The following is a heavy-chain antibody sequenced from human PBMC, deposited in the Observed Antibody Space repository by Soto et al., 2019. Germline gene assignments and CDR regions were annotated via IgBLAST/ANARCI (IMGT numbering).Heavy chain of an antibody. Sequence: PSETLSLTCTVSGGSVSSGGYFWSWIRQPPGKGLEWIGYISYSGSTKYNPSLESRVTISVDTSNKNFSLKLASVTAADTAVYYCARVPDRWGQGTLVTVSS. J-gene: IGHJ5*02. V-gene: IGHV4-61*03. CDR2: ISYSGST. CDR3: ARVPDR. CDR1: GGSVSSGGYF.